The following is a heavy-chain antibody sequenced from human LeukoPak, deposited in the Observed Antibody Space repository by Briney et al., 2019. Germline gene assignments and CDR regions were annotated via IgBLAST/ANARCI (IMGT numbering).Heavy chain of an antibody. D-gene: IGHD7-27*01. CDR1: GFTFSSYG. CDR2: IRYDGSNK. Sequence: GGSLRLSCAASGFTFSSYGMHWVRQAPGKGLEWVAFIRYDGSNKYYADSVKGRFTISRDNSKNTLYLQMNNLRAEDTAVYYCAAPGDPYTYYFDYWGQGTLVTVSS. CDR3: AAPGDPYTYYFDY. V-gene: IGHV3-30*02. J-gene: IGHJ4*02.